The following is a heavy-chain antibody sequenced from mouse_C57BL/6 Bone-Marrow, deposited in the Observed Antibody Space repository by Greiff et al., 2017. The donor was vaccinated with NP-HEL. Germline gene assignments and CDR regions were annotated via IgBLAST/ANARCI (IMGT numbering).Heavy chain of an antibody. CDR1: GYSFTDYN. Sequence: EVKLVESGPELVKPGASVKISCKASGYSFTDYNMNWVKQSNGKSLEWIGVINPNYGTTSYNQKFKGKATLTVDQSSSTAYMQLNSLTSEDSAVYCCARWGVVGGDYAMDYWGQGTSVTVSS. V-gene: IGHV1-39*01. CDR2: INPNYGTT. J-gene: IGHJ4*01. D-gene: IGHD1-1*01. CDR3: ARWGVVGGDYAMDY.